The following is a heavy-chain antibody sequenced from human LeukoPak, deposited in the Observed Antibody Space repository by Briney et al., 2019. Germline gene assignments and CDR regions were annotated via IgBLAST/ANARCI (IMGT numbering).Heavy chain of an antibody. D-gene: IGHD4-17*01. CDR1: RFTFSDYW. V-gene: IGHV3-74*01. CDR3: ARVAYGDYGVFDY. CDR2: INRDGGGT. J-gene: IGHJ4*02. Sequence: GGSLRLSCAASRFTFSDYWMHWVRHAPGKGLVWVSRINRDGGGTTYADSVKGRFTISRDNAKNTLYLQMNSLRAEDTAVYFCARVAYGDYGVFDYWGQGTLVTVSS.